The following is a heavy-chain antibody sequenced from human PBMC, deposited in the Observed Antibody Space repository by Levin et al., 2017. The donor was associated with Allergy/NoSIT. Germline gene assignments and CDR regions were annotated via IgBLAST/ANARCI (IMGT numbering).Heavy chain of an antibody. CDR2: ISSSSSTI. CDR3: ARIYCTSTSCYDGVDY. J-gene: IGHJ4*02. V-gene: IGHV3-48*01. Sequence: PGGSLRLSCAASGFTFSSYSMNWVRQAPGKGLEWVSYISSSSSTIYYADSVKGRFTISRDNAKNSLYLQMNSLRAEDTAVYYCARIYCTSTSCYDGVDYWGQGTLVTVSS. CDR1: GFTFSSYS. D-gene: IGHD2-2*01.